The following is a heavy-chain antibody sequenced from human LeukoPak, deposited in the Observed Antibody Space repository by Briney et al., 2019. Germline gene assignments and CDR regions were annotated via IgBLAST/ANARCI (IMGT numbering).Heavy chain of an antibody. CDR2: ISYDGTYK. CDR1: GFTFSTYA. CDR3: ARDPVGSGWYRWFDP. D-gene: IGHD6-19*01. V-gene: IGHV3-30*04. J-gene: IGHJ5*02. Sequence: PGRSLRLSCAASGFTFSTYAMHWVRQAPGKGLEWVAVISYDGTYKDYADSVRGRFTISRDRSENTLYLQINSLRPEDTAVYYCARDPVGSGWYRWFDPWGQGTLVTVSS.